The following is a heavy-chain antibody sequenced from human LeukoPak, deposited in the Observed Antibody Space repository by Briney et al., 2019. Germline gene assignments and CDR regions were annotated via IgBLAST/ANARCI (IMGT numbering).Heavy chain of an antibody. CDR1: GFTFSSYA. V-gene: IGHV3-23*01. J-gene: IGHJ4*02. Sequence: GGSLRLSCAASGFTFSSYAMSWVRQAPGKGLEWVSAIGGSGGSTYYADSVKGRFTISRDNAKNSLYLQMNSLRAEDTAVYYCARGPPYYDFWSGYYHYWGQGTLVTVSS. CDR3: ARGPPYYDFWSGYYHY. CDR2: IGGSGGST. D-gene: IGHD3-3*01.